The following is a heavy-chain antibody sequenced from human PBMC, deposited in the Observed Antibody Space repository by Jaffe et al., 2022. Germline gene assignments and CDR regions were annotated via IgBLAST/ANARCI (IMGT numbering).Heavy chain of an antibody. CDR1: GFTFSSYA. V-gene: IGHV3-64*01. Sequence: EVQLVESGGGLVQPGGSLRLSCAASGFTFSSYAMHWVRQAPGKGLEYVSAISSNGGSTYYANSVKGRFTISRDNSKNTLYLQMGSLRAEDMAVYYCARAIGVGAYYYDSSGYFIRSLDYWGQGTLVTVSS. J-gene: IGHJ4*02. CDR3: ARAIGVGAYYYDSSGYFIRSLDY. CDR2: ISSNGGST. D-gene: IGHD3-22*01.